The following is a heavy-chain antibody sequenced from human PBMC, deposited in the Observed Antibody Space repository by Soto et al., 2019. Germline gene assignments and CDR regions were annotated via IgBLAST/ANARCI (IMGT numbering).Heavy chain of an antibody. CDR1: GGTFSSYA. D-gene: IGHD6-13*01. V-gene: IGHV1-69*13. Sequence: GASVKVSCKASGGTFSSYAISWVRQAPGQGREWMGGIIPIFGTANYAQKFQGRVTITADESTSTAYMRLSSLRSEDTAVYYCARSQRIAAAGLSAFDIWGQGAMVTVSS. CDR3: ARSQRIAAAGLSAFDI. CDR2: IIPIFGTA. J-gene: IGHJ3*02.